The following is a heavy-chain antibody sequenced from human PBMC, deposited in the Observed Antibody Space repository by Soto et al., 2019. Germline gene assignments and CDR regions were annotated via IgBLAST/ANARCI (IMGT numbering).Heavy chain of an antibody. Sequence: QVQLVQSGAEVRQPASSVKVSCKTSGGTFSSYAICWVRQAPGQGLEWMGGIVPIVGTTTYAQKFQGRVTITADEATSTAYMQLSRLRSDDTAVYYCVRVVAIPGYPDHWGQGTLVTVSS. CDR2: IVPIVGTT. D-gene: IGHD5-12*01. V-gene: IGHV1-69*12. J-gene: IGHJ4*02. CDR3: VRVVAIPGYPDH. CDR1: GGTFSSYA.